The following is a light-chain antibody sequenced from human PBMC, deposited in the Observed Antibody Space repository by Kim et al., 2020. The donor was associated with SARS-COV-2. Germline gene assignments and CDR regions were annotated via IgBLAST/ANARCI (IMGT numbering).Light chain of an antibody. Sequence: LSPGQTASITCSGDKLGDKYACWYQQKPGQSPVLVIYQDSKRPSGIPERFSGSNSGNTATLTISGTQAMDEADYYCQAWDSSTVVFGEGTQLTVL. CDR3: QAWDSSTVV. J-gene: IGLJ2*01. CDR2: QDS. V-gene: IGLV3-1*01. CDR1: KLGDKY.